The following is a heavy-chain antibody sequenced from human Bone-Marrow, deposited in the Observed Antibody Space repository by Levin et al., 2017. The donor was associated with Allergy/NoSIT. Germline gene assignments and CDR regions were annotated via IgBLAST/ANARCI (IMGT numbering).Heavy chain of an antibody. J-gene: IGHJ5*02. CDR2: IDPSDSYT. CDR3: ARRYYDFWSGYYSGWFDP. V-gene: IGHV5-10-1*01. D-gene: IGHD3-3*01. CDR1: GYSFTSYW. Sequence: KNGESLKISCKGSGYSFTSYWISWVRQMPGKGLEWMGRIDPSDSYTNYSPSFQGHVTISADKSISTAYLQWSSLKASDTAMYYCARRYYDFWSGYYSGWFDPWGQGTLVTVSS.